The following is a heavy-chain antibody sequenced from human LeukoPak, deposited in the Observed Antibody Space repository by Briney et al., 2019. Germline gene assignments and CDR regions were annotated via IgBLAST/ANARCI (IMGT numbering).Heavy chain of an antibody. Sequence: GGSLRLSCAASGFTFSSYSMNWVRQAPGKGLEWVSSISSSSSYIYYADSVKGRFTISRDNAKNSLYLQMNSPRAEDTAVYYCAGSYYDFWSGYSFDYWGQGTLVTVSS. CDR2: ISSSSSYI. J-gene: IGHJ4*02. D-gene: IGHD3-3*01. V-gene: IGHV3-21*01. CDR3: AGSYYDFWSGYSFDY. CDR1: GFTFSSYS.